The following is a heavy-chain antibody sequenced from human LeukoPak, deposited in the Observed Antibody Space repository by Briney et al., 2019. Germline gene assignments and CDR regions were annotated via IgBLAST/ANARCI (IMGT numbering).Heavy chain of an antibody. V-gene: IGHV4-34*01. D-gene: IGHD3-22*01. CDR1: GGSFSGYY. CDR2: INHSGST. Sequence: SETLSLTCAVYGGSFSGYYWSWIRQPPGKGLEWIGEINHSGSTNYNPSLKSRVTISVDTSKNQFSLKLSSVTAADTAVYYCARVVGTYYYDSSGYLFDYWGQGTLVTVSS. J-gene: IGHJ4*02. CDR3: ARVVGTYYYDSSGYLFDY.